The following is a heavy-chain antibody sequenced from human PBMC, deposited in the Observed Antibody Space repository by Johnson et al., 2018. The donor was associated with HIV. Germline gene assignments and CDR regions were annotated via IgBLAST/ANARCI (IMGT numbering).Heavy chain of an antibody. J-gene: IGHJ3*02. CDR3: VRVGGNGNYFFDPFDM. D-gene: IGHD1-26*01. CDR2: IRYDGSNK. Sequence: VQLVESGGGVVQPGGSLRLSCAASGFTFSSYGMHWVRQAPGKGLEWVAFIRYDGSNKYYADSVKGRFTISRDNSKNTLYLQMNSLRVEDTALYYCVRVGGNGNYFFDPFDMWGQGTMVTVSS. V-gene: IGHV3-30*02. CDR1: GFTFSSYG.